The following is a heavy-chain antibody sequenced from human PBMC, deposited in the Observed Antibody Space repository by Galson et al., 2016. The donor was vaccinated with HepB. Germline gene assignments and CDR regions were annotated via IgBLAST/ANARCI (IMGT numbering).Heavy chain of an antibody. J-gene: IGHJ3*02. CDR1: GFTFSSYA. CDR3: AKDLGYYDVLTGYLVDAFDI. D-gene: IGHD3-9*01. Sequence: SLRLSCAASGFTFSSYAMSWVRQAPGKELYWVSGISVNADSTYYADSVKGRFTISSDNSKNTLYLQMNSLRAEDTAVYHCAKDLGYYDVLTGYLVDAFDIWGQGTMVTVSS. V-gene: IGHV3-23*01. CDR2: ISVNADST.